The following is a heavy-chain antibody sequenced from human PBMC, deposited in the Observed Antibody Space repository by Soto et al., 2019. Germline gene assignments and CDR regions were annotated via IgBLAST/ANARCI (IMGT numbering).Heavy chain of an antibody. D-gene: IGHD6-13*01. CDR2: IYPGDSDT. V-gene: IGHV5-51*01. J-gene: IGHJ1*01. CDR1: GYSFTSYW. Sequence: GESLKSSYKGCGYSFTSYWIGCVRQMPGKGLEWMGIIYPGDSDTRYSPSFQGQVTISADKSISTAYLQWSSLKASDTAMYYCARTEQLEYFQHRGQGTLVTVS. CDR3: ARTEQLEYFQH.